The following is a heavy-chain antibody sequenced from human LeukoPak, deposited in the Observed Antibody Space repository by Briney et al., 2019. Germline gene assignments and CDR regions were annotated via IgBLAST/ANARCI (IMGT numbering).Heavy chain of an antibody. D-gene: IGHD3-3*01. Sequence: PSGTLSLTCTVSGGSISSSSYYWGWIRQPPGKGLEWIGSIYYSGSTYYNPSLKSRVTISVDTSKNQFSLKLSSVTAADTAVYYCARHPSYDFWSGYSFHPYFDYWGQGTLVTVSS. J-gene: IGHJ4*02. CDR3: ARHPSYDFWSGYSFHPYFDY. CDR1: GGSISSSSYY. CDR2: IYYSGST. V-gene: IGHV4-39*01.